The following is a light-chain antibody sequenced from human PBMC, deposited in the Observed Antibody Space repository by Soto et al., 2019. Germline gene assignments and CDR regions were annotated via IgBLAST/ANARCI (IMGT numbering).Light chain of an antibody. J-gene: IGLJ1*01. V-gene: IGLV2-14*01. CDR2: NVS. Sequence: QSALTQPASVSGSPGQSITIFCTGTSSDVGGHNSVSWYQQHPGKAPKLMIYNVSNRPSGVSNRFSGSKSGNTASLTISGLLAEDEADYCCTSYTSSSTYVFGAGTKVTVL. CDR3: TSYTSSSTYV. CDR1: SSDVGGHNS.